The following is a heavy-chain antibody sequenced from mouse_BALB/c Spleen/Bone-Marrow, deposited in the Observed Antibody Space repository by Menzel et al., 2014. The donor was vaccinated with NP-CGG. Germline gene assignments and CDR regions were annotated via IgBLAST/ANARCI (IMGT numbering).Heavy chain of an antibody. V-gene: IGHV1S56*01. J-gene: IGHJ3*01. CDR3: ARGGSANWEGIAY. CDR1: GYTFTSYY. D-gene: IGHD4-1*01. Sequence: VKVVESGPELVKPGASVRISCKASGYTFTSYYIHWVKQRPGQGLEWIGWIYPGNVDTKYNEKYKGKATLTADKSSSTAYMQLSSLTSEDSAVYFCARGGSANWEGIAYWGQGTLVTVSA. CDR2: IYPGNVDT.